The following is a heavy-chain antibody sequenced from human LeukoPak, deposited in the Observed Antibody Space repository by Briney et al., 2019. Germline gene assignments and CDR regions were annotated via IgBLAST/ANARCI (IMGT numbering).Heavy chain of an antibody. D-gene: IGHD3-10*01. CDR3: ARGARSYYGSGRGWYYYYMDV. V-gene: IGHV4-34*01. CDR2: INHSGST. J-gene: IGHJ6*03. CDR1: GGSFSGYY. Sequence: SETLSLTCAVYGGSFSGYYWSWIRQPPGKGLEWIGEINHSGSTNYNPSLKSRVTISVDTSKNQFSLKLSSVTAADTAVYYCARGARSYYGSGRGWYYYYMDVWGKGTTVTVSS.